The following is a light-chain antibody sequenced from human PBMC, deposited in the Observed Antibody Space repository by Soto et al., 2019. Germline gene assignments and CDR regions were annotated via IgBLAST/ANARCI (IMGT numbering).Light chain of an antibody. CDR1: QSVSSN. V-gene: IGKV3-15*01. Sequence: EIVMTQSPGTLSLSPGERATLSCRASQSVSSNLAWYQQKPGQAPRLLIYGASTRATGIPARFSGSGSGTGFALTISSLQSEDFAVYYCQQYNNWPPRTFGQGTKVDIK. CDR3: QQYNNWPPRT. CDR2: GAS. J-gene: IGKJ1*01.